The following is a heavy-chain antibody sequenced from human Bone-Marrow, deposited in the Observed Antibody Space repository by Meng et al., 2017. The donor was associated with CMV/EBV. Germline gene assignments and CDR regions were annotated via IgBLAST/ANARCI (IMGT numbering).Heavy chain of an antibody. CDR3: ARVSYLCSGYFFPQPDY. CDR2: ISSCCCCI. D-gene: IGHD3-3*01. Sequence: FTLLSYRMHWVRPAPGKGLACVSSISSCCCCIYYSVSVKGRFTLPSDNAQHSLYLSTNSLRAKDASVCYCARVSYLCSGYFFPQPDYWGQGTLVTVSS. V-gene: IGHV3-21*01. CDR1: FTLLSYR. J-gene: IGHJ4*02.